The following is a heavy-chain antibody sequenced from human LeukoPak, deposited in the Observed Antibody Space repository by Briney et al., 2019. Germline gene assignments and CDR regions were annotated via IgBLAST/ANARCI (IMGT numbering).Heavy chain of an antibody. J-gene: IGHJ6*04. CDR3: AREPGDILTGYPSSYGMDV. CDR1: GGSFSSGSYY. CDR2: IYYSGST. D-gene: IGHD3-9*01. V-gene: IGHV4-61*01. Sequence: SETLSLACTVSGGSFSSGSYYWRWIRQPPGKGLEWIGYIYYSGSTNYNPSLKSRVTISVDTSKNQFSLKLSSVTAADTAVYYCAREPGDILTGYPSSYGMDVWGKGTTVTVSS.